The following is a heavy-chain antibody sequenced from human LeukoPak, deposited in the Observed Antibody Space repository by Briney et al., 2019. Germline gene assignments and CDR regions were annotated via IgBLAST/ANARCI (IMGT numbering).Heavy chain of an antibody. Sequence: GGSLRLSCAASGFSFRSYWMHWVRQAPGKGLVWVSRINTDGTNTGYADSVKGRFTISRDNSKNTLYLQMNSLRAEDTAVYYCAKGGRRWLQFDAFDIWGQGTMVTVSS. D-gene: IGHD5-24*01. J-gene: IGHJ3*02. CDR1: GFSFRSYW. CDR2: INTDGTNT. CDR3: AKGGRRWLQFDAFDI. V-gene: IGHV3-74*01.